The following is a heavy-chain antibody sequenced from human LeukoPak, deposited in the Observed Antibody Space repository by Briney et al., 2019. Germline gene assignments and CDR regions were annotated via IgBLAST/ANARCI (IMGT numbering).Heavy chain of an antibody. D-gene: IGHD6-13*01. CDR2: ISSSSSYI. CDR3: ARVGLPAAGTDV. Sequence: GGSLRLSCAASGFTFSSYSMNWVRQAPGKGLEWVSSISSSSSYIYYADSVKGRFTISRDNAKNSLYLQMNSLRAEDTAVYYCARVGLPAAGTDVWGKGTTVTISS. J-gene: IGHJ6*04. V-gene: IGHV3-21*01. CDR1: GFTFSSYS.